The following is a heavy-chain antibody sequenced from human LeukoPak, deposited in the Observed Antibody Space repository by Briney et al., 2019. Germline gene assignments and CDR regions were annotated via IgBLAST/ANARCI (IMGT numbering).Heavy chain of an antibody. V-gene: IGHV4-59*08. CDR3: ARAQLTYYYDSVFDY. D-gene: IGHD3-22*01. J-gene: IGHJ4*02. CDR1: GGSISSYY. Sequence: SETLSLTCTVSGGSISSYYWSWIRQPPGKELEWIGYIYYSGSTNYNPSLKSRVTISVDTSKNQFSLKLSSVTAADTAVYYCARAQLTYYYDSVFDYWGQGTLVTVSS. CDR2: IYYSGST.